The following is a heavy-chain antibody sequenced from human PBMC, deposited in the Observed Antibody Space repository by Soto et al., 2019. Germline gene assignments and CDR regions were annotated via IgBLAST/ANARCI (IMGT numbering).Heavy chain of an antibody. Sequence: GGSLRLSCAVSGFTFGSYGMNWVRQSPGKGLGWVSYISSGGGTIYYADSVKGRFTISRDNAENSLYLQMNSPSAEDSAVSYCARPVGSSSQAVDYWGQGTLVSVSS. J-gene: IGHJ4*02. CDR2: ISSGGGTI. CDR1: GFTFGSYG. V-gene: IGHV3-48*01. CDR3: ARPVGSSSQAVDY. D-gene: IGHD6-6*01.